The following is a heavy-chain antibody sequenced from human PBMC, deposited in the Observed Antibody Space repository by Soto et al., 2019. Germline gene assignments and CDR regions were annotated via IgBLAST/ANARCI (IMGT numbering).Heavy chain of an antibody. Sequence: PGGSLRLSCAASGFSFTNFAMSWVRQAPGKGLEWVAGIGASGDITWYADSVKGRLSISRDNSKNTLYLQMNSLRAEDTAVYYCAKDRMGRSGRLAAAGAFDYWGQGTLVTVSS. J-gene: IGHJ4*02. CDR3: AKDRMGRSGRLAAAGAFDY. D-gene: IGHD6-13*01. CDR2: IGASGDIT. CDR1: GFSFTNFA. V-gene: IGHV3-23*01.